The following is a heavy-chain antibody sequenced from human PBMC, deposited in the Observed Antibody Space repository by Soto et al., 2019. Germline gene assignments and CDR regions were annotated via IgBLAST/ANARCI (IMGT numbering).Heavy chain of an antibody. CDR1: GFTFDDYA. V-gene: IGHV3-9*01. D-gene: IGHD5-12*01. CDR2: ISWNSGSI. J-gene: IGHJ4*02. CDR3: AKVLAPIVATTYYFDY. Sequence: GGSLRLSCAASGFTFDDYAMHWVRQAPGKGLEWVSGISWNSGSIGYADSVKGRFTISRDNAKNSLYLQMNSLRAEDTALYYCAKVLAPIVATTYYFDYWGQGTLVTVSS.